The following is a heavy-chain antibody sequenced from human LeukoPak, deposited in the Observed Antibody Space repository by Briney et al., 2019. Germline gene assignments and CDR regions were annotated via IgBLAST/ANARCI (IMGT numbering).Heavy chain of an antibody. Sequence: PGGSLRLSCAASGFTFSNAWMSWVRQAPGKGLEWVGRTRNKANSYTTEYAASVKGRFTISRDDSKNSLYLQMNSLKTEDTAVYYCVRASGYHDSSGYPYVGCFDSWGQGTLVTVSS. CDR2: TRNKANSYTT. CDR3: VRASGYHDSSGYPYVGCFDS. J-gene: IGHJ4*02. D-gene: IGHD3-22*01. V-gene: IGHV3-72*01. CDR1: GFTFSNAW.